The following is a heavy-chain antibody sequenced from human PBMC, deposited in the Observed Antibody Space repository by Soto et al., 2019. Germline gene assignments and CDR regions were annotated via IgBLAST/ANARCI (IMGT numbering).Heavy chain of an antibody. V-gene: IGHV3-64D*06. CDR1: GFTFSSYA. Sequence: LRLSCSASGFTFSSYAMHWVRQAPGKGLEHVSAISSNGGSTYYADSVKGRFTISRDNSKNTLYLQMSSLRAEDTAVYYCVKDGGHYYDISGDYYYDAFDTWAQGTMVTVSS. CDR2: ISSNGGST. D-gene: IGHD3-22*01. J-gene: IGHJ3*02. CDR3: VKDGGHYYDISGDYYYDAFDT.